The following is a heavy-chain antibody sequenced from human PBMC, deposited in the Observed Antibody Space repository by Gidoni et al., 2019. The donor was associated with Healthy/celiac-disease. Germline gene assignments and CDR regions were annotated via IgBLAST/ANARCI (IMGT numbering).Heavy chain of an antibody. CDR2: INHSGST. CDR1: GGSFSGYY. D-gene: IGHD3-10*01. J-gene: IGHJ4*02. V-gene: IGHV4-34*01. Sequence: QVQLQQWGAGLLKPSETLSLTCAVYGGSFSGYYWSGIRPPPGKGLEWLGEINHSGSTNYNPSLKRRVTIAVDTSKNQFSLKLSSVTAADTAVYYCARVVRGDEVDYWGQGTLVTVSS. CDR3: ARVVRGDEVDY.